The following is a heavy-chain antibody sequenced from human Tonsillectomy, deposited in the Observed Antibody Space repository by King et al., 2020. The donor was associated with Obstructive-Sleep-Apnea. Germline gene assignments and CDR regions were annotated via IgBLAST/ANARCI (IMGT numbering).Heavy chain of an antibody. J-gene: IGHJ4*02. Sequence: QLVQSGAEVKKPGSSVKVSCKASGDTFSIYTIIWVRQAPGHGREWMGRIIPILDLPNYAQKFQGRVTITADKSTSPAYMELSSLRSEDTAVYYCAKKDCSSTTCYGGAIDYWGQGTLVTVSS. D-gene: IGHD2-2*01. CDR3: AKKDCSSTTCYGGAIDY. CDR1: GDTFSIYT. V-gene: IGHV1-69*02. CDR2: IIPILDLP.